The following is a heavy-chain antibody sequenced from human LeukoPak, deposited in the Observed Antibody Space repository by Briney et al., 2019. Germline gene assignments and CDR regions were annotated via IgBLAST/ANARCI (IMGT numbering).Heavy chain of an antibody. V-gene: IGHV3-23*01. J-gene: IGHJ4*02. D-gene: IGHD6-6*01. CDR1: GFSFGSYP. CDR2: ISETGGVT. CDR3: ARDSSHYLGSSDY. Sequence: GGSLRLSCVVSGFSFGSYPMSWVRQAPGKGLEWVSVISETGGVTHYTDSMKGRFTISRDNIKNTLNLQMNSLRAEDTAIYYCARDSSHYLGSSDYWGQGTLVTVSS.